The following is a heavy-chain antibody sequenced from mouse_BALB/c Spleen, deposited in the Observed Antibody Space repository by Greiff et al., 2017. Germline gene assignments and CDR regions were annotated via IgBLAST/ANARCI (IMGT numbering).Heavy chain of an antibody. CDR2: IDPANGNT. CDR1: GFNIKDTY. CDR3: ASHHYYGSSYDY. D-gene: IGHD1-1*01. J-gene: IGHJ2*01. Sequence: VQLQQSGAELVKPGASVKLSCTASGFNIKDTYMHWVKQRPEQGLEWIGRIDPANGNTKYDPKFQGKATITADTSSNTAYLQLSSLTSEDTAVYYCASHHYYGSSYDYWGQGTTLTVSS. V-gene: IGHV14-3*02.